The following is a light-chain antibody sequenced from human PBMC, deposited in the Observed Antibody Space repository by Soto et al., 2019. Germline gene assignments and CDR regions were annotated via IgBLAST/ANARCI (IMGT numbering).Light chain of an antibody. CDR3: MQGTHWPIT. CDR2: KVS. Sequence: DVVMTQSPLSLPVTLGQPASISCRSNQSLVHSDGIAYFSWFQQRPGRSPRRLIYKVSNRDSGVPARFSGSGSGTDFALKISRVEAEDVGVYYCMQGTHWPITFGQGTRWRI. J-gene: IGKJ5*01. V-gene: IGKV2-30*02. CDR1: QSLVHSDGIAY.